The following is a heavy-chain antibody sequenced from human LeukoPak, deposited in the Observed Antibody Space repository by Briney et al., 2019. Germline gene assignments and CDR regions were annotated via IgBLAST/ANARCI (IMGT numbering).Heavy chain of an antibody. J-gene: IGHJ4*02. Sequence: GGSLRLSCAASGFTFSSYAMSWVRQAPGKGLDWVSPISGSGGDTYYSDSVRGRFTISRDNSKNTLYMQMNSLSVEDTAFYYCARDGQGSGWSTDYWGQGTLVTVSS. V-gene: IGHV3-23*01. CDR1: GFTFSSYA. CDR2: ISGSGGDT. D-gene: IGHD6-19*01. CDR3: ARDGQGSGWSTDY.